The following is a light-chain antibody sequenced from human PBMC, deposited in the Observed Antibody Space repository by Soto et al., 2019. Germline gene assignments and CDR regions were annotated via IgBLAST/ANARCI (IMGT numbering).Light chain of an antibody. CDR1: QGISSY. V-gene: IGKV1-8*01. Sequence: AIRMTQSPSSFSASTGDRVTITCRASQGISSYLAWYQQKPGKAPKLLIYAASTLQSGVPSRFSGSGSGTDFTLTISCLQSEDFATYYCQQYYRYPRGFTLGPGTKVDIK. CDR3: QQYYRYPRGFT. CDR2: AAS. J-gene: IGKJ3*01.